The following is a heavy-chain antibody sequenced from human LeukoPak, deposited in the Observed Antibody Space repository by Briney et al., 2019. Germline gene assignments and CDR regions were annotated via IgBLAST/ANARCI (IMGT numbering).Heavy chain of an antibody. D-gene: IGHD6-19*01. Sequence: GGSLRLSCAASGFTFSGSAMHWVRQASGKGLEWVGRIRSKANSYATAYAASVKGRFTISRDDSKNTAYLQMNSLKTEDTAVYYCTSTPPKGAYSSGWYAYYYMDVWGKGTTVTISS. CDR1: GFTFSGSA. J-gene: IGHJ6*03. CDR3: TSTPPKGAYSSGWYAYYYMDV. V-gene: IGHV3-73*01. CDR2: IRSKANSYAT.